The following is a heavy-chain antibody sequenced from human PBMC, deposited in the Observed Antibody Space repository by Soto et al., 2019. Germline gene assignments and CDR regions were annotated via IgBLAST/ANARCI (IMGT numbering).Heavy chain of an antibody. CDR2: ISSDESQK. Sequence: PGGSLGLSCAAPGFSFSGSVMHWVRHAPGKGLEWVTGISSDESQKCYADSVKGRFTVSRDNSKGTLYLQMNSLRTDDTAVYYCGSDYTTNWCVDYWGQGVLVTVSS. D-gene: IGHD1-1*01. CDR1: GFSFSGSV. J-gene: IGHJ4*02. V-gene: IGHV3-30*03. CDR3: GSDYTTNWCVDY.